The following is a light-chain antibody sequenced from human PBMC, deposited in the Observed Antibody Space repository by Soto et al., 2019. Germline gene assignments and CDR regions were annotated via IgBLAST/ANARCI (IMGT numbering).Light chain of an antibody. CDR3: QQYSNWPLYT. V-gene: IGKV3-15*01. CDR1: QAIGTN. Sequence: EIVMTQSPGTLSVSPGERATLSCRASQAIGTNLAWYQQRPGQAPRLLIYAASSRATDIPARFTGRGSGTEFTLTISSLQPGDFAVYFCQQYSNWPLYTFGQGTKLEI. CDR2: AAS. J-gene: IGKJ2*01.